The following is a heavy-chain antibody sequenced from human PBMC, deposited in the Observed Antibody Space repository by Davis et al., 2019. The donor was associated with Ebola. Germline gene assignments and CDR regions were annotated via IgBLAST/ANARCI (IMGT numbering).Heavy chain of an antibody. D-gene: IGHD6-19*01. V-gene: IGHV3-48*02. CDR2: ISSSSSTI. Sequence: GESLKISCAASGFTFSSYSMNWVRQAPGKGLEWVSYISSSSSTIYYADSVKGRFTISRDNAKNSLYLQMNSLRDEDTAVYYCARETEGGYGQWLVQYYFDYWGQGTLVTVSS. CDR1: GFTFSSYS. J-gene: IGHJ4*02. CDR3: ARETEGGYGQWLVQYYFDY.